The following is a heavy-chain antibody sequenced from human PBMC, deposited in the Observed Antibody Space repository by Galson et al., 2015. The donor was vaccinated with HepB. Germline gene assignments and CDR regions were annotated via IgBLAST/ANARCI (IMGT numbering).Heavy chain of an antibody. Sequence: CKASGYTFTSYGISWVRQAPGQGLEWMGWISAYNGNTNYAQKLQGRVTMTTDTSTSTAYMELRSLRSDDTAVYYCAREFGRYCSSTSCYTLYNWFDPWGQGTLVTVSS. D-gene: IGHD2-2*02. CDR2: ISAYNGNT. J-gene: IGHJ5*02. CDR1: GYTFTSYG. V-gene: IGHV1-18*01. CDR3: AREFGRYCSSTSCYTLYNWFDP.